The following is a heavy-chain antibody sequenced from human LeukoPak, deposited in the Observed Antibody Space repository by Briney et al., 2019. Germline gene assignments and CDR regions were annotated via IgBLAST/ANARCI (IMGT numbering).Heavy chain of an antibody. CDR1: GFTFSDYY. J-gene: IGHJ3*02. CDR3: ARDRMTTVTNDAFDI. CDR2: IGSSGTTI. D-gene: IGHD4-17*01. Sequence: GSLRLSCAASGFTFSDYYMSWIRQAPGKGLEWVSYIGSSGTTIYYADSVKGRFTISRDNAKNSLFLQMNSLRAEDTAVYYCARDRMTTVTNDAFDIWGQGTMITVSS. V-gene: IGHV3-11*04.